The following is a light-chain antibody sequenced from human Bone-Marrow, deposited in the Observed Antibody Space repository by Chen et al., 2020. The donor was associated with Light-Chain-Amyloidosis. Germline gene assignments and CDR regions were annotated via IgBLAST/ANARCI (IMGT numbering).Light chain of an antibody. CDR3: SSYTITNTLV. CDR2: EVT. CDR1: SSDVGGDNH. V-gene: IGLV2-14*01. Sequence: QSALTQPASVSRSPGQSITISCTGTSSDVGGDNHVSWYQQHPDKAPKLMIYEVTNRPSWVPDRFSGSKSDNTASLTISGLQTEDEADYFCSSYTITNTLVFGSGTRVTV. J-gene: IGLJ1*01.